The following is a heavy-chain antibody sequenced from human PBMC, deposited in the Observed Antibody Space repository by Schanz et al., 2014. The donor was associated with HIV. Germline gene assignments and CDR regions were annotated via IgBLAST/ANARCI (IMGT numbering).Heavy chain of an antibody. CDR1: GFNFNSYG. CDR2: TSYDGTKK. Sequence: QVQLVESGGGVVQPGRSLRLSCVASGFNFNSYGMHWVRQAPGKGLEWVAVTSYDGTKKHYADSVKGRFTISRDNSKNTMYLKMNSLRVDDTAVYYCAKDRNYYDNRYLGKGNYYYYYGMDVWGQGTLVTVSS. J-gene: IGHJ6*02. V-gene: IGHV3-30*18. D-gene: IGHD3-22*01. CDR3: AKDRNYYDNRYLGKGNYYYYYGMDV.